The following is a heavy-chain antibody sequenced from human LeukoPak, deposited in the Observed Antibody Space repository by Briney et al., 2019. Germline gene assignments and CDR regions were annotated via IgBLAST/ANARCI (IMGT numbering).Heavy chain of an antibody. V-gene: IGHV1-2*02. D-gene: IGHD1-26*01. CDR2: INPNSGGT. J-gene: IGHJ4*02. CDR1: GYTFTGYY. CDR3: ARDREWELLCYFDY. Sequence: ASVKVSCKASGYTFTGYYMHWARQAPGQGLEWMGWINPNSGGTNYAQKFQGRVTMTRDTSISTAYMELSRLRSDDTAVYYCARDREWELLCYFDYWGQGTLVTVSS.